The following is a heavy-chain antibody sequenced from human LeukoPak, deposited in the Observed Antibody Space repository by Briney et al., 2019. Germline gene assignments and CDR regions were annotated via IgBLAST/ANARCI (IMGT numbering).Heavy chain of an antibody. J-gene: IGHJ4*02. CDR3: TKSHDSSWTFLDY. D-gene: IGHD6-13*01. CDR2: IWYDGINK. V-gene: IGHV3-33*06. Sequence: GGSLRLSCAASGFTFSNYGMHWVRQARDKGLEWVAVIWYDGINKYYVDSVKGRFTISRDTSKNTLYLQMNSLRAEDTAVYYCTKSHDSSWTFLDYWGQGTLVTVSS. CDR1: GFTFSNYG.